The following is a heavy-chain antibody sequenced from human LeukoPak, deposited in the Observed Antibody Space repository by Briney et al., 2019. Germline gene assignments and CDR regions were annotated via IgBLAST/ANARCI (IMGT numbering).Heavy chain of an antibody. D-gene: IGHD5-18*01. Sequence: SETLSLTCAVYGGSFSGYYWSWIRQPPGKGLEWIGEINHSGSTNYNPSLKSRVTISVDTSKNQFSLKLSSVTAADTAVYYCARRGYSYGYPYNWFDPWGQGTLSSSPQ. CDR3: ARRGYSYGYPYNWFDP. CDR1: GGSFSGYY. CDR2: INHSGST. V-gene: IGHV4-34*01. J-gene: IGHJ5*02.